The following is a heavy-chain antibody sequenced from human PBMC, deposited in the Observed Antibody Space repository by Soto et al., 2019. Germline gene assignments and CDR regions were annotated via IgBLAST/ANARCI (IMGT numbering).Heavy chain of an antibody. CDR1: GGSISSGGYY. V-gene: IGHV4-31*01. CDR3: SRGQYYDILSGLQYDFAY. J-gene: IGHJ4*02. Sequence: QVQLQESGPGLVKPSPTLSLTCTVSGGSISSGGYYWSWIRQHPGKCLEWIGFFYYSGSTDYHPSLTSAVTISVDTSKNQSSLTLSSVTAADTAVYYCSRGQYYDILSGLQYDFAYSGQGTPVPVSS. CDR2: FYYSGST. D-gene: IGHD3-9*01.